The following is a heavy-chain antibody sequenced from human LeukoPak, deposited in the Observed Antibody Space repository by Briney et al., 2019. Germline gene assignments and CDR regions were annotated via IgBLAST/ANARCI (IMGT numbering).Heavy chain of an antibody. D-gene: IGHD3-9*01. Sequence: SLRLSCAASGFTFDDYAMHWVRQAPGKGLEWVSGISWNSGSIGYADSVKGRFTISRDNAKNSLYLQMNSLRAEDTALYYCAKERVDWRYFDYWGQGTLVTVSS. CDR1: GFTFDDYA. CDR2: ISWNSGSI. CDR3: AKERVDWRYFDY. J-gene: IGHJ4*02. V-gene: IGHV3-9*01.